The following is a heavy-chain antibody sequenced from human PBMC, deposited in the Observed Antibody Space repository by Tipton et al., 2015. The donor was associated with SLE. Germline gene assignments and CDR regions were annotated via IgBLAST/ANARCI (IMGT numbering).Heavy chain of an antibody. CDR3: ARVGTNAFDT. J-gene: IGHJ3*02. V-gene: IGHV4-34*09. CDR1: GGSFSDYY. CDR2: INHSGST. Sequence: TLSLTCAVYGGSFSDYYWSWIRQPPGKGLEWIGEINHSGSTNYNPSLKSRVTISVDTSKNQFSLKLSSVTAADTAVYYCARVGTNAFDTWGQGTMVTVSS. D-gene: IGHD7-27*01.